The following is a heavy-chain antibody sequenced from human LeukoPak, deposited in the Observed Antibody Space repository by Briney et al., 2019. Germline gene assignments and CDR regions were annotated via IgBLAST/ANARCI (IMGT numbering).Heavy chain of an antibody. J-gene: IGHJ3*02. CDR1: GYTFTGYY. CDR3: ASDRDYVWGSYPNDAFDI. D-gene: IGHD3-16*02. V-gene: IGHV1-2*06. Sequence: ASVKVSCKASGYTFTGYYMHWVRQAPGQGLEWMGRINPNSGGTNYAQKFQGRVTMTRDTTISTAYMELSRLRSDDTAVYYCASDRDYVWGSYPNDAFDIWGQGTMVTVSS. CDR2: INPNSGGT.